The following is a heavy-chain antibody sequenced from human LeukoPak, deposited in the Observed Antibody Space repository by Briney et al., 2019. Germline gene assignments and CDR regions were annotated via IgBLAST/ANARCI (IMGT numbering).Heavy chain of an antibody. V-gene: IGHV3-33*01. Sequence: GRSLRLSCAASGFTFSSYGMHWVRQAPGKGLEWVAVIWFDGCNKDYADSVKGRFTISRDNSKNTLYLQMNSLRAEDTAVYYCARDVYGGNSAESFQHWGQGTLVTVSS. CDR3: ARDVYGGNSAESFQH. D-gene: IGHD4-23*01. J-gene: IGHJ1*01. CDR1: GFTFSSYG. CDR2: IWFDGCNK.